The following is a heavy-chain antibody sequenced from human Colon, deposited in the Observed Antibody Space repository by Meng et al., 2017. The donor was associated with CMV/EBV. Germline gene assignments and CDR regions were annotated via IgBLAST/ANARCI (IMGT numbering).Heavy chain of an antibody. CDR2: INSYAYNI. V-gene: IGHV3-21*01. J-gene: IGHJ5*02. CDR3: VREVRRSWFDP. Sequence: SCEVSGFTVGTYTMSWVRQAPGKGLEWVASINSYAYNIGYADSVKGRFTISRDNAKNSLYLQMNSLGAEDTAVYFCVREVRRSWFDPWGQGTLVTVSS. D-gene: IGHD3-10*01. CDR1: GFTVGTYT.